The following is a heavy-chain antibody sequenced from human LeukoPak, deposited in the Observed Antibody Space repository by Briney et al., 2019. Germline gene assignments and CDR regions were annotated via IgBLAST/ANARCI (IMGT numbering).Heavy chain of an antibody. CDR2: IWSDGSNE. V-gene: IGHV3-33*01. D-gene: IGHD6-19*01. CDR3: ARDQQGVDGVKFYYFDY. Sequence: GSLRLSCVASGFIFRNFGMHWVRQAPGKGLEWVAVIWSDGSNEYYADSVEGRFTISRDTSKDTLYLQMNSLRAEDTAVYYCARDQQGVDGVKFYYFDYWGQGTLVTVSS. CDR1: GFIFRNFG. J-gene: IGHJ4*02.